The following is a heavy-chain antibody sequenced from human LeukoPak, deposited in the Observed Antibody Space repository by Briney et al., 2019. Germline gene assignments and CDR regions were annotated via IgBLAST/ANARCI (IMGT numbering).Heavy chain of an antibody. CDR1: GFTVSRNY. CDR2: IYSAGDT. J-gene: IGHJ4*02. CDR3: ARSPPASPFDY. Sequence: GGSLRLSCAASGFTVSRNYMSWVRQAPGKGLEWVSIIYSAGDTYYADSVKGRFTISRDISKNTLYLQINSLRAEDTAFYYCARSPPASPFDYWGQGTLVTVSS. V-gene: IGHV3-53*01. D-gene: IGHD2-2*01.